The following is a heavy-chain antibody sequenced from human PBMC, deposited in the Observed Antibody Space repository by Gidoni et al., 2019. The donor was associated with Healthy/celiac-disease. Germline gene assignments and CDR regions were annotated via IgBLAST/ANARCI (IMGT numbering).Heavy chain of an antibody. J-gene: IGHJ4*02. CDR2: INHSGST. D-gene: IGHD3-3*01. CDR3: ARDVTLYYDFWSGYPTRGTGFDY. CDR1: GRSFCGSY. Sequence: QVQLQQWGAGLLNPAETLSLTCAVDGRSFCGSYSSCIRPPPGKGLEWIGEINHSGSTNYNPSLKSRVTISVDTSKNQFSLKLSSVTAADTAVYYCARDVTLYYDFWSGYPTRGTGFDYWGQGTLVTVSS. V-gene: IGHV4-34*01.